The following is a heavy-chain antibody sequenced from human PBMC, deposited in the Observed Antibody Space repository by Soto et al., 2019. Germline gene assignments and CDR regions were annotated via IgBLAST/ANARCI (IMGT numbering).Heavy chain of an antibody. CDR1: GGSFSCYY. J-gene: IGHJ5*02. CDR2: INHSGST. CDR3: ARGRGLLLWFGELHNWFDP. V-gene: IGHV4-34*01. D-gene: IGHD3-10*01. Sequence: SEILSLTCAVYGGSFSCYYWSWIRQPAGKGLEWMGEINHSGSTNYNPSRKSRVTISVDTSKNQFSLKLSSVTAADTAVYYCARGRGLLLWFGELHNWFDPWGQGTLVTVSS.